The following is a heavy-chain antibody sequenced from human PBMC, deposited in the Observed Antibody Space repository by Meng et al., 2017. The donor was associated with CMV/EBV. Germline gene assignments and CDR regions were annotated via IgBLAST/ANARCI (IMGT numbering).Heavy chain of an antibody. V-gene: IGHV3-7*01. D-gene: IGHD1-14*01. CDR1: GFNSSTYW. Sequence: GGSLRLSCAASGFNSSTYWMGWVRQAPGKRPEWVANINPDGRQKYHEGALPGRFTISRENPKNSLYLQMERMTANDTAVYYCATLTTGVPWFDPWGQGTLVTVSS. J-gene: IGHJ5*02. CDR3: ATLTTGVPWFDP. CDR2: INPDGRQK.